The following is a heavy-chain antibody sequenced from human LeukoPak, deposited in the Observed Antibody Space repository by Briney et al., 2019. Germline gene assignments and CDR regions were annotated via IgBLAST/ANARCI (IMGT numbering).Heavy chain of an antibody. D-gene: IGHD2-21*01. J-gene: IGHJ4*02. Sequence: PSETLSLTCIVSGASISTSGYYWGWIRQPPGKGLEWIGSISYSGNTYYNPSLKSRVAISVDTSKNQFSLEMSSVTAADTAVYYCARGSPLWWETQPKTPFDYWGQGTLVTVSS. CDR1: GASISTSGYY. CDR3: ARGSPLWWETQPKTPFDY. CDR2: ISYSGNT. V-gene: IGHV4-39*07.